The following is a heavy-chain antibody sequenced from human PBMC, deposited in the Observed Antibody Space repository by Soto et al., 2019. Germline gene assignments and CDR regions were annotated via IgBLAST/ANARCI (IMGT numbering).Heavy chain of an antibody. D-gene: IGHD3-22*01. CDR3: ARDDYYDSSGYHWFDP. J-gene: IGHJ5*02. CDR1: GFTFSSYG. Sequence: QVQLVESGGGVVQPGRSLRLSCAASGFTFSSYGMHWVRQAPGKALEWVAVIWYDGSNKYYADSVKGRFTISRDNSKNTLYLQMNSLRAEDTAVYYCARDDYYDSSGYHWFDPWGQGTLVTVSS. V-gene: IGHV3-33*08. CDR2: IWYDGSNK.